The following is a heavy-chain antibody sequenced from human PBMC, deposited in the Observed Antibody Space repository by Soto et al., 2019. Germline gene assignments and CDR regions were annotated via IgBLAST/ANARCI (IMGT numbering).Heavy chain of an antibody. D-gene: IGHD6-19*01. CDR2: ISWNSRSI. V-gene: IGHV3-9*01. Sequence: SLRLSCAASGFTFDDYAMHWVRQAPGKGLEWVSGISWNSRSIGYADSVKARFTISRDNAKNSLYLQMNSLRPEDTALYYCAKDINGGISSGWSVCGMDVWGQGTTVTVSS. J-gene: IGHJ6*02. CDR1: GFTFDDYA. CDR3: AKDINGGISSGWSVCGMDV.